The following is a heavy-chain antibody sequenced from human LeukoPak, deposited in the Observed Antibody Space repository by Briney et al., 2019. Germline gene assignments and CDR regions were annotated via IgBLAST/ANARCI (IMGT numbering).Heavy chain of an antibody. CDR2: IRYDGSNK. J-gene: IGHJ4*02. D-gene: IGHD3-3*01. CDR1: GFTFSSYG. V-gene: IGHV3-30*02. Sequence: GGSLRLSCAASGFTFSSYGMHWVRQAPGKGLEWVAFIRYDGSNKYYADSVKGRFTISRDNSKNTLYLQMNSLRAEDTAVYYCAKTGNDFWSGYYPFDYWGQGTLVTVSS. CDR3: AKTGNDFWSGYYPFDY.